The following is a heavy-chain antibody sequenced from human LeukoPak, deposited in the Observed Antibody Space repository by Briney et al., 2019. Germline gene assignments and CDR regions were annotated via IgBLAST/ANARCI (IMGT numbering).Heavy chain of an antibody. CDR3: ARIASSNDAFDI. J-gene: IGHJ3*02. CDR1: GFTVSSNY. Sequence: GGSLRLSCAASGFTVSSNYMSWVRQAPGKGLEWVSVIYSGGSTYYADSVKGRFTISRDNSKNTLYLQMNSLRAEDTAVYYCARIASSNDAFDIWGQGTTVTVSS. V-gene: IGHV3-53*01. D-gene: IGHD2-2*01. CDR2: IYSGGST.